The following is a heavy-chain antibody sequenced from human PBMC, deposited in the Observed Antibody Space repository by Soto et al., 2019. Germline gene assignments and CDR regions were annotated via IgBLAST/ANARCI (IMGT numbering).Heavy chain of an antibody. V-gene: IGHV3-30*18. D-gene: IGHD3-10*01. CDR3: AKDRGRIADNYFDP. J-gene: IGHJ5*02. CDR1: GFTFSNYG. CDR2: ISYDGSDK. Sequence: GGSLRLSCAASGFTFSNYGMRWVRQAPGKGLEWVAVISYDGSDKYYADSVKGRFTISRDDSKNMLYLQMNSLRPEDTAVYYCAKDRGRIADNYFDPWGQGTRVTVSS.